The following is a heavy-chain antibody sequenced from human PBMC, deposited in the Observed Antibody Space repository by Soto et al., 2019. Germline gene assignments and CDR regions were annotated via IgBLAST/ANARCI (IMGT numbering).Heavy chain of an antibody. V-gene: IGHV3-30*18. CDR3: AKTSSTIGAFDI. CDR1: GFTFSSYG. Sequence: GGSLRLSCAASGFTFSSYGMHWVRQAPGKGLEGVAVISYDGSNKYYADSVKGRFTISRDNSKNTLYLQMNSLRAEDTAVYYCAKTSSTIGAFDIWGQGTMVTVS. J-gene: IGHJ3*02. CDR2: ISYDGSNK. D-gene: IGHD2-2*01.